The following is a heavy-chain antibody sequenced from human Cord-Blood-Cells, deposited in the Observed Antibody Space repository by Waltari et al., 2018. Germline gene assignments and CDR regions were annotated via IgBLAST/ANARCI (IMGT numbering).Heavy chain of an antibody. D-gene: IGHD3-3*01. CDR2: IYHGGST. CDR1: GYSISSGYY. V-gene: IGHV4-38-2*02. J-gene: IGHJ4*02. CDR3: ARINYDFWSGYYTVGAFDY. Sequence: QVQLQESGPGLVKPSETLSLTCTVSGYSISSGYYWGWIRQPPGQGLEWIGSIYHGGSTYYNPSLKSRVTISVDTSKNQFSLKLSSVTAADTAVYYCARINYDFWSGYYTVGAFDYWGQGTLVTVSS.